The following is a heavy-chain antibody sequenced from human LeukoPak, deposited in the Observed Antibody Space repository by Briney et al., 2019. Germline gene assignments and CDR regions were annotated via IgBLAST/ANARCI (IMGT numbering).Heavy chain of an antibody. Sequence: PGGSLRLSCAASGFTFSSYGMHWVRQAPGKGLEWVAFIRYDGSNKYYADSVKGRFTISRDNSKNTLYLQMNSLRAEDTAVYYCAKEPVSGSYYFDYWGQGTLVTVSS. CDR3: AKEPVSGSYYFDY. J-gene: IGHJ4*02. CDR2: IRYDGSNK. CDR1: GFTFSSYG. V-gene: IGHV3-30*02. D-gene: IGHD1-26*01.